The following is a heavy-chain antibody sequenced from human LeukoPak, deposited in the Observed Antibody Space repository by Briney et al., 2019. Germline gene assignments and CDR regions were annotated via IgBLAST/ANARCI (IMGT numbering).Heavy chain of an antibody. V-gene: IGHV3-7*04. J-gene: IGHJ4*02. CDR1: GFTFASYW. CDR3: ARDLRITYGGANFDDY. D-gene: IGHD1-26*01. CDR2: IKEDGTEK. Sequence: GGSLRLSCAASGFTFASYWMSWVRQAPGKWLEWVANIKEDGTEKNYVDSVRGRFTISRDNARNSLYLQMNSLRGEDTAVYYCARDLRITYGGANFDDYWGQGTPVTVSS.